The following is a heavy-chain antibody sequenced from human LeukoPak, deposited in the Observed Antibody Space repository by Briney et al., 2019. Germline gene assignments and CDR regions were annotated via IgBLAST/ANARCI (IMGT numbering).Heavy chain of an antibody. CDR2: IWYDGSNK. Sequence: GRSLRLSCAASGFTFSSYGMHWVRQAPGKGLEWVAVIWYDGSNKYYADSVKGRFTISRDNSKNTLYLQMNSLRAEDTAVYYCTTDPVAKTYYYDSRGGYWGQGTLVTVSS. V-gene: IGHV3-33*01. D-gene: IGHD3-22*01. J-gene: IGHJ4*02. CDR1: GFTFSSYG. CDR3: TTDPVAKTYYYDSRGGY.